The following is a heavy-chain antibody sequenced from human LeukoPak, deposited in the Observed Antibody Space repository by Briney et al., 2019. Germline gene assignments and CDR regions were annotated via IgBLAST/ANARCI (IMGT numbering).Heavy chain of an antibody. CDR2: VSTSGTTK. Sequence: PGGSLRLSCIGSGFTFSSYSMNWDREVPGKGLQWVSYVSTSGTTKYDADSFRGRFTISRDNAKNSVYLQMDSLRADDTATYYCVRSLWCGGNSCHAFDIWGRGTMVTVSP. J-gene: IGHJ3*02. V-gene: IGHV3-48*03. D-gene: IGHD2-21*02. CDR3: VRSLWCGGNSCHAFDI. CDR1: GFTFSSYS.